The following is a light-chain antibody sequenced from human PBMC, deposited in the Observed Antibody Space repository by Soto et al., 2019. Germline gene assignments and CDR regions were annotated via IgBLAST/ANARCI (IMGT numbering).Light chain of an antibody. Sequence: IVLTQSPCTLSWSPGERATLSCRASQSVGTFFAWYQQKHGQAPRLLIYDASNRATGIPARFSGSGYGTDFNLTITSLETEDFAVYYCQQRSNWPPTFGQGTKVDIK. CDR2: DAS. V-gene: IGKV3-11*01. CDR3: QQRSNWPPT. J-gene: IGKJ1*01. CDR1: QSVGTF.